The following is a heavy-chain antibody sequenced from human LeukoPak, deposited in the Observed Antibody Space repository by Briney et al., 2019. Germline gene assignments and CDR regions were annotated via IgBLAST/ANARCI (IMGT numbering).Heavy chain of an antibody. D-gene: IGHD2-15*01. Sequence: PSETLSLTCTVSGGSITSSSYYWGWIRQPPGKGLEWIGSIYYSGSTYYNPSLKSRVTISLNTSKNQFSLKLSSVTAADTAVYYCARVAWYDAFDIWGQGTMVTVSS. J-gene: IGHJ3*02. CDR1: GGSITSSSYY. CDR3: ARVAWYDAFDI. V-gene: IGHV4-39*07. CDR2: IYYSGST.